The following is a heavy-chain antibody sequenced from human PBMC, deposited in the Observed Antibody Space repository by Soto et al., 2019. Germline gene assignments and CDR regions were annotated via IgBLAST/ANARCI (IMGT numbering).Heavy chain of an antibody. CDR2: ISRDGTNK. V-gene: IGHV3-30-3*01. J-gene: IGHJ4*02. D-gene: IGHD3-10*01. CDR3: ARSRSGAVADSFDY. Sequence: QVQLVASGGGVVHLGRSLTISCAASGFTFNRHAIHWVRQAPGKGLEWVTVISRDGTNKYFADSVKGRFTISRDNAKNTVFLQMNSLRREDTAVYYCARSRSGAVADSFDYWGQGTPVTVSS. CDR1: GFTFNRHA.